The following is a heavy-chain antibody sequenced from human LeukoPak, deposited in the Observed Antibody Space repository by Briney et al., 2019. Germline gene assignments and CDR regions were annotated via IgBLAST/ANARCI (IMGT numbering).Heavy chain of an antibody. CDR3: ATLQLYSSTYSRGDY. Sequence: PGGSLRLSCAASGFTFNSYSMNWVRQAPGKGLEWVSSISSSSSYIYYADSVKGRFTISRDNAKNSLYLQMNSLRAEDTAVYYCATLQLYSSTYSRGDYWGQGTLVTVSS. V-gene: IGHV3-21*01. CDR1: GFTFNSYS. J-gene: IGHJ4*02. CDR2: ISSSSSYI. D-gene: IGHD6-13*01.